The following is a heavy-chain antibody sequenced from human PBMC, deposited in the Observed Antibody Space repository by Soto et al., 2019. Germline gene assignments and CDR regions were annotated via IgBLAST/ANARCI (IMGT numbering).Heavy chain of an antibody. Sequence: QLQLHESGPGLVKSSETLSLTCTVSGGSISKSNYFWGWIRQAPGKGLEWIASILYTGTTSYNSSLKSRVAISVDTSKNQFSLKLNSVTAADTAVYYCARLGWGSGDSDYWGQGTLVTVSS. CDR2: ILYTGTT. CDR3: ARLGWGSGDSDY. CDR1: GGSISKSNYF. J-gene: IGHJ4*02. D-gene: IGHD3-16*01. V-gene: IGHV4-39*01.